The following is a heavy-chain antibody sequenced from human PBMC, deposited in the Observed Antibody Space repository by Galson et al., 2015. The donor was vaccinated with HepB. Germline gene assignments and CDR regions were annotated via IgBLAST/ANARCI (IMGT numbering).Heavy chain of an antibody. CDR3: ARDHGAGEWELLLAY. CDR1: GFSFSSHA. CDR2: ISNDGTGQ. Sequence: SLRLSCAATGFSFSSHAMHWVRQAPGKGLEWVAIISNDGTGQYYEVSVKGRFTISRDNSKNTVYLQMNSLRVDDTAIYFCARDHGAGEWELLLAYWGQGIQVTVSS. J-gene: IGHJ4*02. V-gene: IGHV3-30-3*01. D-gene: IGHD1-26*01.